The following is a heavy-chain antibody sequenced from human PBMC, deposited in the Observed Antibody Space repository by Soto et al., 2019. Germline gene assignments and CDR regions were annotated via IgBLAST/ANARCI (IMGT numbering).Heavy chain of an antibody. CDR2: ISAYNGNT. CDR3: ARDPIVRGVIIIDGWLDY. CDR1: GYTVTSYG. Sequence: QVQLVQSGAEVKKPGASVKVSCKAAGYTVTSYGISWVRQAPGQGLEWMGWISAYNGNTNYAQKLQGRVTMTTNTSTSTAYMELRSLRSDDTAVYYCARDPIVRGVIIIDGWLDYWGQGTLVTVSS. D-gene: IGHD3-10*01. J-gene: IGHJ4*02. V-gene: IGHV1-18*04.